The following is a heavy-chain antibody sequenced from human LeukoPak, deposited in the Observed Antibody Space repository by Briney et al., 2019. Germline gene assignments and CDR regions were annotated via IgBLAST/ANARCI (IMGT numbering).Heavy chain of an antibody. Sequence: GGSLRLSCAASGFTFSSYAMSWVRQAPGKGLEWVSSISSSSSYIYYADSVKGRFTISRDNAKNSLYLQMNGLRAEDTAVYYCAREGYCSGGSCYGKWFDPWGQGTLVTVSS. CDR3: AREGYCSGGSCYGKWFDP. CDR1: GFTFSSYA. J-gene: IGHJ5*02. V-gene: IGHV3-21*01. D-gene: IGHD2-15*01. CDR2: ISSSSSYI.